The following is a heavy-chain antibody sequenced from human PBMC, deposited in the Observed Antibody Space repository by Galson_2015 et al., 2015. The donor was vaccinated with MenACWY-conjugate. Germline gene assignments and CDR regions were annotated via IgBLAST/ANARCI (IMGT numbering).Heavy chain of an antibody. CDR2: ISHYNGNT. CDR1: GYTFTNYD. D-gene: IGHD3-10*01. CDR3: ARVSLRDSGSNPNWLDP. Sequence: CKASGYTFTNYDITWVRQAPGQGLEWMGWISHYNGNTRFGEKVQGRVSMTTDTSTNTAYMELRSLRSDDTAVYYCARVSLRDSGSNPNWLDPWGQGTLVTVSS. V-gene: IGHV1-18*04. J-gene: IGHJ5*02.